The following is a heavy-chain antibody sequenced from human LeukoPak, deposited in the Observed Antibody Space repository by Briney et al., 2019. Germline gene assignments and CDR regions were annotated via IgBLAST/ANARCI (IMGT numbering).Heavy chain of an antibody. CDR3: ARGRITIFGVVTEIFDY. V-gene: IGHV3-74*01. CDR2: INSDGSST. CDR1: GFTCSSYW. J-gene: IGHJ4*02. Sequence: PGGSLRLSCAASGFTCSSYWMHWVRQAPGKGLVWVSRINSDGSSTSYADSVKGRFTISRDNAKNTLYLQMNSLRAEDTAVYYCARGRITIFGVVTEIFDYWGQGTLVTVSS. D-gene: IGHD3-3*01.